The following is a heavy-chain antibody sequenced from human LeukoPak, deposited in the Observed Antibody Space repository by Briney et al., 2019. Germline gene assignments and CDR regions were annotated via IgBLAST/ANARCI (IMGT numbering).Heavy chain of an antibody. CDR1: GFTFSDYY. Sequence: GGSLRLSCAASGFTFSDYYMSWIRQAPGKGLEWISYISGGGSTIYYADSVKGRFTISRDNAKNSLYLQMNSLRAEDTAVYYCARLSAVDSGYDYWGQGTLVTVSS. CDR3: ARLSAVDSGYDY. J-gene: IGHJ4*02. CDR2: ISGGGSTI. V-gene: IGHV3-11*04. D-gene: IGHD5-12*01.